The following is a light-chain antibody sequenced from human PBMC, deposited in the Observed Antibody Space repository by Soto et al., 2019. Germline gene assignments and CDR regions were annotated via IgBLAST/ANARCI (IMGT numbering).Light chain of an antibody. J-gene: IGKJ4*01. V-gene: IGKV3-11*01. Sequence: EIVLTQSPATLSLSPGERATLSCRASQSVRTYLAWYQQKPGQAPRLLFYDASNRATDIPDRFSGSGSGTDFTLTISSLDPEDFAVYYCHQRSKWPLTFGGGTKVEIK. CDR2: DAS. CDR1: QSVRTY. CDR3: HQRSKWPLT.